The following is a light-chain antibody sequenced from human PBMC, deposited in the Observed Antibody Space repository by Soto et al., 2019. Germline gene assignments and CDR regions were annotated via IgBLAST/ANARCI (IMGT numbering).Light chain of an antibody. CDR1: SSDVGAYDY. CDR2: EVS. J-gene: IGLJ1*01. V-gene: IGLV2-14*03. CDR3: ASHTTTNTRV. Sequence: QCALTQPASVSGSPGHSIAISCTGTSSDVGAYDYVSWYQQHPDRAPRLVIYEVSNRPSGVSNRFSGSKSVNTATMTISGLQAEDEADYYCASHTTTNTRVFGTGTKVTVL.